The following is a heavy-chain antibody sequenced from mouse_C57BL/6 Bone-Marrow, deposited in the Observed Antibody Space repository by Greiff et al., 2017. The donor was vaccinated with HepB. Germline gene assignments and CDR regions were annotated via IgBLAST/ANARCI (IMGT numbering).Heavy chain of an antibody. Sequence: VQLQQSGAELVRPGASVKLSCTASGFNIKDDYMHWVKQRPEQGLEWIGWIDPENGDTEYASKFQGKATITADTSSNTAYLQLSSLTSEDTAVYYCTTWGTTVVASFDYWGQDTTLTVSS. CDR1: GFNIKDDY. CDR3: TTWGTTVVASFDY. CDR2: IDPENGDT. J-gene: IGHJ2*01. V-gene: IGHV14-4*01. D-gene: IGHD1-1*01.